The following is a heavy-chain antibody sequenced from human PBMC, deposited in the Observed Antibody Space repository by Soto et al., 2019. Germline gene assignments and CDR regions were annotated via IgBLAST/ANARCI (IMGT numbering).Heavy chain of an antibody. V-gene: IGHV1-69*01. CDR3: ARASPAAVPCYYGMDF. CDR2: IIPIFGTA. Sequence: QVQLVQSGAEVKKPGSSVKVSCKASGGTFSSYAISWVRQAPGQVLEWMGGIIPIFGTANYAQKFQGRVTITADESTSTASMELSSLRSEDMGVYYCARASPAAVPCYYGMDFWGQGTTVTVSS. J-gene: IGHJ6*02. D-gene: IGHD6-13*01. CDR1: GGTFSSYA.